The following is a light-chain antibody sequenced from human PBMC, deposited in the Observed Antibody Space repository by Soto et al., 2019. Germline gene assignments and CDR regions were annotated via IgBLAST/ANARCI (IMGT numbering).Light chain of an antibody. J-gene: IGLJ1*01. Sequence: QSALTQPRSVSGSPGQSVTISCTGTSSDVGGYNYVSWYQQHPGKAPKLMIYDVSKRPSGVPDRFSGSKSGNTASLIISGLQAEEEADYYCCSYAGSYTFVFGTGTKVTVL. CDR1: SSDVGGYNY. CDR2: DVS. CDR3: CSYAGSYTFV. V-gene: IGLV2-11*01.